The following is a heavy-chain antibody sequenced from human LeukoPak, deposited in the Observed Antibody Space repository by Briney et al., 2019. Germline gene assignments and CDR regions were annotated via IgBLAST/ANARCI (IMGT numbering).Heavy chain of an antibody. CDR3: ARVRDCSGGSCYSPSGYFQH. CDR1: GGSISSYY. D-gene: IGHD2-15*01. J-gene: IGHJ1*01. V-gene: IGHV4-59*01. CDR2: IYYSGST. Sequence: PSETLSLTCTVSGGSISSYYWSWIRQPPGKGLEWIGYIYYSGSTNYNPSLKSRVTISVDTSKNQFSLKLSSVTAADTAVYYCARVRDCSGGSCYSPSGYFQHWGQGTLVTVSS.